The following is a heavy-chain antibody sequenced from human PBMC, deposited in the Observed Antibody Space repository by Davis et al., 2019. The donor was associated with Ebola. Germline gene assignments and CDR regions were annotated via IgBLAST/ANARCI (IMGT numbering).Heavy chain of an antibody. V-gene: IGHV4-34*01. CDR1: GGSFSGYY. CDR2: INHSGST. Sequence: MPSETLSLTCAVYGGSFSGYYWSWIRQPPGKGLEWIGEINHSGSTNYNPSLKSRATISVDTSKNQFSLKLSSVTAADTAVYYCARGPTIYGMDVWGQGTTVTVSS. CDR3: ARGPTIYGMDV. J-gene: IGHJ6*02.